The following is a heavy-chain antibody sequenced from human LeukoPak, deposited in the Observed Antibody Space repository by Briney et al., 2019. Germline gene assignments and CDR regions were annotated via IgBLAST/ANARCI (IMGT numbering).Heavy chain of an antibody. Sequence: SETLSLTXAVYGGSFSGYYWSWIRQPPGKGLEWIGEINHSGSTNYNPSLKSRVTISVDTSKNQFSLKLSSVTAADTAVYYCARDHGRWLQLRFPYYFDYWGQGTLVTVSS. CDR1: GGSFSGYY. V-gene: IGHV4-34*01. CDR3: ARDHGRWLQLRFPYYFDY. CDR2: INHSGST. D-gene: IGHD5-24*01. J-gene: IGHJ4*02.